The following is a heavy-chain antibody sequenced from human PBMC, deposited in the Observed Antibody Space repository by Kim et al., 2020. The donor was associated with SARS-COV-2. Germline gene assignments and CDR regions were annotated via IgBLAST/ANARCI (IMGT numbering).Heavy chain of an antibody. J-gene: IGHJ2*01. D-gene: IGHD4-17*01. Sequence: SETLSLTCTVSGASINSGDYYWSWIRQHPGKGLEWIGYIYYSGNTYYNPSLESRVTISVDTSKNQFSLKLNSVTAADTAVYYCARLLFPFTVTTSGGGWYFDLWGRGTLVTVSS. CDR3: ARLLFPFTVTTSGGGWYFDL. V-gene: IGHV4-31*03. CDR2: IYYSGNT. CDR1: GASINSGDYY.